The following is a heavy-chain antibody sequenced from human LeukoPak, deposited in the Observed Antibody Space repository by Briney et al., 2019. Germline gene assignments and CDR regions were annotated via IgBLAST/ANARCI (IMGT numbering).Heavy chain of an antibody. V-gene: IGHV1-69*13. CDR3: ARGGDVVVTYCMLDY. D-gene: IGHD2-21*02. CDR2: IIPIFGTA. Sequence: SVKVSCKASGGTFSSYAISWVRQAPGQGLEWMGGIIPIFGTANYAQKFQGRVTITADESTSTAYMELSSLRPEDTAVYYCARGGDVVVTYCMLDYWGQGTLVTVSS. J-gene: IGHJ4*02. CDR1: GGTFSSYA.